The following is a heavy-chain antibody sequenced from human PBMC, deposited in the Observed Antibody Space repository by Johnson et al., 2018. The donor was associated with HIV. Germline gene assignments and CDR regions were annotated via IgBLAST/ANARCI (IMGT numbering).Heavy chain of an antibody. CDR3: ARSKDCSGGSCPDAFDI. CDR2: ISSSGSTI. J-gene: IGHJ3*02. Sequence: QVQLVESGGRLVKPGGSLRLSCAASGFTFSDYYMSWIRQAPGKGLEWVSYISSSGSTIYSADSVQGRFTIPRDNARNSLYLQMNSLRVEDTAVYYCARSKDCSGGSCPDAFDIWGQGTMVIVSS. V-gene: IGHV3-11*04. CDR1: GFTFSDYY. D-gene: IGHD2-15*01.